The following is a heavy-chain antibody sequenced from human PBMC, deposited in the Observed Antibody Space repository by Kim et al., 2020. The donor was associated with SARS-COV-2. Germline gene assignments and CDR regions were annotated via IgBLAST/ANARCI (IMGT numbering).Heavy chain of an antibody. Sequence: GGSLRLSCAASGFTFSSYWMSWVRQAPGKGLEWVANIKQDGSEKYYVDSVKGRFTISRDNAKNSLYLQMNSLRAEDTAVYYCARDPGELLGYGMDVWGQGTTVTVSS. D-gene: IGHD1-26*01. CDR3: ARDPGELLGYGMDV. CDR2: IKQDGSEK. V-gene: IGHV3-7*03. J-gene: IGHJ6*02. CDR1: GFTFSSYW.